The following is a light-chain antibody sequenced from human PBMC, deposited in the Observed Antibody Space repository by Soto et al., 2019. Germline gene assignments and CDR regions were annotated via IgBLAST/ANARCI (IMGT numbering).Light chain of an antibody. CDR1: SSDVGDYNF. J-gene: IGLJ2*01. CDR3: SSYTVATTRDGRV. Sequence: QSALTQPASVSGSPGQSITISCTGSSSDVGDYNFVSWYQQYPGKAPKLLIYEVSHRPPGISHRFSGSKSDNTASLTISGLQIEDEAVYYCSSYTVATTRDGRVFGGGTKLTVL. V-gene: IGLV2-14*01. CDR2: EVS.